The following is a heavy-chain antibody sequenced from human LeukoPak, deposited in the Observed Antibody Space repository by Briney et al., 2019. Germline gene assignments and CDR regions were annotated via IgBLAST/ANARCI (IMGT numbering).Heavy chain of an antibody. D-gene: IGHD6-13*01. CDR2: ISGTSSYT. V-gene: IGHV3-11*06. CDR1: GFTFSDYY. J-gene: IGHJ4*02. Sequence: GGSLRLSCAASGFTFSDYYMSWSRQAPGKGLEWVSYISGTSSYTSNADSVKGRFTISRDNAKNSLYLQMNSLRGEDTAVYYCARLGSIAAAGTPDYWGQGTLVTVPS. CDR3: ARLGSIAAAGTPDY.